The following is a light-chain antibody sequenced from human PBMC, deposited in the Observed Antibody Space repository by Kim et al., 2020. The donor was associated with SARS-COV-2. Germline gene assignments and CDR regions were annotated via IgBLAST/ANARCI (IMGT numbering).Light chain of an antibody. Sequence: LSPGERDTTSCSASQPVSGSNFVWYQQKPGQAPRLLIYCASSRATGITDRISGGGSGTDFILTISRLEPDDVSVYYCQQYGSSPHTFGQGTKLEI. CDR1: QPVSGSN. CDR3: QQYGSSPHT. CDR2: CAS. J-gene: IGKJ2*01. V-gene: IGKV3-20*01.